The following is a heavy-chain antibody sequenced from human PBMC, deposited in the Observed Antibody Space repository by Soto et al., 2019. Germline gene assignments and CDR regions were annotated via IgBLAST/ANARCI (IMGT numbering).Heavy chain of an antibody. CDR1: GFTFSDYY. D-gene: IGHD2-21*02. J-gene: IGHJ6*02. V-gene: IGHV3-11*06. Sequence: GGSLRLSCAASGFTFSDYYMSWIRQAPGKGLEWVSYISSSSSYTNYADSVKGRFTISRDNAKNSLYLQMNSLRAEDTAVYYCARTPGDEYGMDVWGQGTTVTVSS. CDR3: ARTPGDEYGMDV. CDR2: ISSSSSYT.